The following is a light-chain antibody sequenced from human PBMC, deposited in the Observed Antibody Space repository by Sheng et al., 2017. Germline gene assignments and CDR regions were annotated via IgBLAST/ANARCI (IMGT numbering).Light chain of an antibody. V-gene: IGLV2-14*03. CDR3: SSYTTSNTLYV. J-gene: IGLJ1*01. CDR1: SNDLGTSYY. Sequence: QSALTQPASVSGSPGQSITISCTGSSNDLGTSYYVSWYQHHPGNAPKLLIYDFRKRPSGVSYRFSGSQSGNTASLTISGLQADDEADYYCSSYTTSNTLYVFGTGTKVTV. CDR2: DFR.